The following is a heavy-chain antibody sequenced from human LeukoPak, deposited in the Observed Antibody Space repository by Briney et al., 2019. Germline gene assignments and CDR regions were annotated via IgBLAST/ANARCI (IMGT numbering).Heavy chain of an antibody. J-gene: IGHJ4*02. CDR3: ARAIEVGAMTPFDY. V-gene: IGHV4-34*01. D-gene: IGHD1-26*01. CDR2: INHSGST. CDR1: GFTFSSYE. Sequence: GSLRLSCAASGFTFSSYEMNWVRQPPGKGLEWIGEINHSGSTNYNPSLKSRVTISVDTSKNQFSLKLSSVTAADTAVYYCARAIEVGAMTPFDYWGQGTLVTVSS.